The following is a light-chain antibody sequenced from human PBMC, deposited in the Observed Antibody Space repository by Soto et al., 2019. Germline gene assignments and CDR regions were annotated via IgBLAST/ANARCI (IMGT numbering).Light chain of an antibody. CDR3: QQSHTAPLT. CDR1: QSIYNS. J-gene: IGKJ4*01. Sequence: DIQVTQSPSSLSASVGDRITITCRTSQSIYNSLNWYQHKPGKAPELLIYLAFNLRSGVPSRFSGSASGTDFTLTISGLQPEDYVTYFCQQSHTAPLTFGGGTKVEIK. V-gene: IGKV1-39*01. CDR2: LAF.